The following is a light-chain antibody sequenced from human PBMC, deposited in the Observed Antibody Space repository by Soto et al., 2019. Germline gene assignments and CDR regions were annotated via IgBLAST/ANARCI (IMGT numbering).Light chain of an antibody. Sequence: EIVLTQSPGTLSLSPGETATLSCRASQSAAGNYLAWYQQKPGQAPRLLIYSVSTRATGIPNRFSGSGSGTDFTLTISRLEPEDFAVYYCQQYGTSPLYTFGQGTRLEI. CDR1: QSAAGNY. CDR2: SVS. V-gene: IGKV3-20*01. CDR3: QQYGTSPLYT. J-gene: IGKJ5*01.